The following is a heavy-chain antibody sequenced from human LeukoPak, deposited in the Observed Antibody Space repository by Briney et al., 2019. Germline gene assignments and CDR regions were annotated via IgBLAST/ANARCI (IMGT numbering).Heavy chain of an antibody. CDR3: ARVSLGIFGVVIIEHYMDV. J-gene: IGHJ6*03. D-gene: IGHD3-3*01. Sequence: ASVKVSCKASGGTFSSYAISWVRQAPGQGLEWMGGIIPIFGTANYAQKFQGRVTITTDESTSTAYMELSSLRSEDTAVYYCARVSLGIFGVVIIEHYMDVWGKGTTVTVSS. CDR1: GGTFSSYA. CDR2: IIPIFGTA. V-gene: IGHV1-69*05.